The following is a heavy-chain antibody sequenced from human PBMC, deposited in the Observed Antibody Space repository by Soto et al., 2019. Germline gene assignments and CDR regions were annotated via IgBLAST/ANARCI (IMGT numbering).Heavy chain of an antibody. CDR2: INAGNGNT. V-gene: IGHV1-3*01. J-gene: IGHJ4*02. D-gene: IGHD1-26*01. Sequence: ASVKVSCKASGYTFTSYAMHWVRQAPGQRLEWMGWINAGNGNTKYSQKFQGRVTITRDTSASTAYMELSSLRSEDTAVYYCARAEWELLGFDYWGQGTLVTSPQ. CDR3: ARAEWELLGFDY. CDR1: GYTFTSYA.